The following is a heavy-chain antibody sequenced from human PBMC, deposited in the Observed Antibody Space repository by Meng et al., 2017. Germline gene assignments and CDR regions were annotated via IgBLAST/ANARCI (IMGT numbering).Heavy chain of an antibody. CDR3: AKDLGGSYYYYGMDV. J-gene: IGHJ6*02. D-gene: IGHD1-26*01. CDR1: GFTFSSYA. Sequence: GESLKISCAAPGFTFSSYAMSWVRQAPGKGLEWVSAISGSGGSTYYADSVKGRFTISRDNSKNTLYLQMNSLRAEDTAVYYCAKDLGGSYYYYGMDVWGQGTTVTVSS. V-gene: IGHV3-23*01. CDR2: ISGSGGST.